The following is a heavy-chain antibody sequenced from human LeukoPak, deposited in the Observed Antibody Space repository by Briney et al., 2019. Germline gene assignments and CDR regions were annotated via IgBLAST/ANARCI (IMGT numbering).Heavy chain of an antibody. CDR3: ARDYYGSGSPLYYYGMDV. V-gene: IGHV1-2*02. D-gene: IGHD3-10*01. J-gene: IGHJ6*02. CDR1: GYTFSDYY. Sequence: ASVKVSCKASGYTFSDYYMHWVRQAPGQGLEWMGWINPNSGDTNYAQNFQGRVTMTRDTSISTAYMELSSLTSDDTAVYYCARDYYGSGSPLYYYGMDVWGQGTTVTVSS. CDR2: INPNSGDT.